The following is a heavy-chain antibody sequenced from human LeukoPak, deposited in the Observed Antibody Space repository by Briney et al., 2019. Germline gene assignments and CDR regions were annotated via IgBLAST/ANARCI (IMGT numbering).Heavy chain of an antibody. CDR2: IYYSGST. Sequence: SETLSLTCTVSGGSISSHYWSWIRQPPGKGLEWIGYIYYSGSTNYNPSLKSRVTISVDTSKNQFSLKLSSVTAADTDVYYRAREDYYGSGSYYRSYYMDVWGKGTTVTVSS. CDR3: AREDYYGSGSYYRSYYMDV. CDR1: GGSISSHY. V-gene: IGHV4-59*11. D-gene: IGHD3-10*01. J-gene: IGHJ6*03.